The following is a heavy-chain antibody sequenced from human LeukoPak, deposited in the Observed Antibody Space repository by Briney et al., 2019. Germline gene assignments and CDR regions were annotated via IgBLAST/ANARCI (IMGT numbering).Heavy chain of an antibody. CDR1: GFTFSSYA. V-gene: IGHV3-23*01. CDR3: ANMEWRYSSGWNGLDYFDY. Sequence: GGSLRLSCAASGFTFSSYAMSWVRQAPGKGLEGFSAISDSVGSTYYADSVKGRCSISIDKFKNTLYLQMNRLRAEARAVYYCANMEWRYSSGWNGLDYFDYWGQGTLGTVSS. J-gene: IGHJ4*02. CDR2: ISDSVGST. D-gene: IGHD6-19*01.